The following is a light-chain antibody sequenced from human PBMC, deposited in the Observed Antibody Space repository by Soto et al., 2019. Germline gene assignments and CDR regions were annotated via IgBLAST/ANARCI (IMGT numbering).Light chain of an antibody. Sequence: EIVVTQSPGTLSLSPGERATLSCRASQSVSSSYLAWYQRKPGQAPRLLIYGASSRATGIPDRFSGSGSGTDFTLTISRLEPEDFATYYCQQYHIYSGTFGQGTKVDIK. CDR2: GAS. V-gene: IGKV3-20*01. CDR3: QQYHIYSGT. J-gene: IGKJ1*01. CDR1: QSVSSSY.